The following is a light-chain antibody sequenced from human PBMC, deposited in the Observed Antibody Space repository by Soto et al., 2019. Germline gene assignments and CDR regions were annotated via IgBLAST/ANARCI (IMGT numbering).Light chain of an antibody. V-gene: IGLV2-8*01. CDR3: SSYGGSNNYVL. J-gene: IGLJ2*01. CDR2: EVN. CDR1: SSDVGGYNY. Sequence: QSALTQPPSASGSPGQSVTISCTGTSSDVGGYNYVSWYQHHPGNAPKLIISEVNKRPSGVPDRFSGSKSGNTASLTVSGLQAEDEADYYCSSYGGSNNYVLFGGGTKVTVL.